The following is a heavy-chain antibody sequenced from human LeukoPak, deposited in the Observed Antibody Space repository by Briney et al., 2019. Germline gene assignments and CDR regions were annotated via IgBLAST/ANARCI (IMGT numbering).Heavy chain of an antibody. Sequence: GGSLRLSCAASGFSFSSYEMNWVRQAPGKGLEWVSYISSSGSTIYYADSVKGRFTISRDNAKNSLYLQMSSLRAEDTAVYYCARVHIVGDAFDIWGQGTMVTVSS. CDR1: GFSFSSYE. V-gene: IGHV3-48*03. J-gene: IGHJ3*02. D-gene: IGHD3-22*01. CDR2: ISSSGSTI. CDR3: ARVHIVGDAFDI.